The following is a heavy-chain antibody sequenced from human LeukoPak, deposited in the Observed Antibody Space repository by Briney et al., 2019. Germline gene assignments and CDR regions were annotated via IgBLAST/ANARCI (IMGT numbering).Heavy chain of an antibody. J-gene: IGHJ4*02. D-gene: IGHD3-16*01. Sequence: GGSLRLSCATPGFTFSTTVMSWVRQASGKGLEWVSSIRGGGDATSYADSVRGRFTISRDNSNNTLSLQMNSLRAEDTAVYFCVKTRTAWYVFDLWGQGTLVTVSS. CDR2: IRGGGDAT. V-gene: IGHV3-23*01. CDR3: VKTRTAWYVFDL. CDR1: GFTFSTTV.